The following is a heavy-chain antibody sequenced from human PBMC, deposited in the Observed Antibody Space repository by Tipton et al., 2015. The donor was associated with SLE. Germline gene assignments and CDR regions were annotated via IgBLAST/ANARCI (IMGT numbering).Heavy chain of an antibody. V-gene: IGHV4-34*01. J-gene: IGHJ6*03. CDR2: INYSGST. D-gene: IGHD6-6*01. CDR1: GGSFSGYF. Sequence: TLSLTCAVYGGSFSGYFWSWIRQPPGKGLEWIGEINYSGSTNYNPSLKSRVTISVDTSKSQFSLNLSSVTAADTAVYYCARVRAARHLILGGYYYYMDFWGKGTTVTASS. CDR3: ARVRAARHLILGGYYYYMDF.